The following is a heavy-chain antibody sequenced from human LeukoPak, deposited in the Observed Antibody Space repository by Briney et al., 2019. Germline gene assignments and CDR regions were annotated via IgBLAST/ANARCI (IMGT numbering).Heavy chain of an antibody. CDR2: IYSGGST. CDR3: ATVGYYDILTGYYSPIDY. Sequence: PGGSLRLSCAASGFTVSSNYMSWVRQAPGKGLEWVSVIYSGGSTYYGDSVKGRFTISRDNSKNTLYLQMNSLRAKDTAVYYCATVGYYDILTGYYSPIDYWGQGTLVTVSS. V-gene: IGHV3-53*01. CDR1: GFTVSSNY. D-gene: IGHD3-9*01. J-gene: IGHJ4*02.